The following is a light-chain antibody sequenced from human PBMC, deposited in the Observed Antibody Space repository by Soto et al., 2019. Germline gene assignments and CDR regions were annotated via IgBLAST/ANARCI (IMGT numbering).Light chain of an antibody. V-gene: IGKV1-39*01. CDR3: QQSSSTPLT. J-gene: IGKJ4*01. CDR1: QDISSF. Sequence: IQLTQSPSSLSASVGDRVTITCRASQDISSFLAWYQQKPGKAPKLLIFAASTLQSGVPSRFSGSGSGTDFTLTIGSLQPEDFAIYYCQQSSSTPLTFGGGTKVDIK. CDR2: AAS.